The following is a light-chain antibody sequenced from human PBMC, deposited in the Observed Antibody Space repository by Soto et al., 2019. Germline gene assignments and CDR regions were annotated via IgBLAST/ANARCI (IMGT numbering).Light chain of an antibody. CDR3: QHYGNSPA. V-gene: IGKV3-20*01. CDR1: QSVSSSY. CDR2: VAS. Sequence: EIVLTQSPGTLSLSPGERATLSCRASQSVSSSYLAWYQQKPGQAPRLFIYVASSRATGIPDRLSGSGCGTVFTLALSRLEPEDIALYYCQHYGNSPAFGGWTKVDIK. J-gene: IGKJ4*01.